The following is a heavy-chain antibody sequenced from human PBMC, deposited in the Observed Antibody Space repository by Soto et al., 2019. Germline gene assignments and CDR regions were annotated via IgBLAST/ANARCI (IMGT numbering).Heavy chain of an antibody. D-gene: IGHD3-22*01. V-gene: IGHV4-31*03. CDR3: ARGGSVSSGYYNFDH. Sequence: QVQLQESGPGLVKPSQTLSLTCTVSGGSISSGGYYWSWIRQHPGKGLEWIGYIYYSGSTYYNPSLKSRVSMSVDTSKIQFSLKLSSMTAADTAVYYCARGGSVSSGYYNFDHWGQGTLVTVSS. J-gene: IGHJ4*02. CDR2: IYYSGST. CDR1: GGSISSGGYY.